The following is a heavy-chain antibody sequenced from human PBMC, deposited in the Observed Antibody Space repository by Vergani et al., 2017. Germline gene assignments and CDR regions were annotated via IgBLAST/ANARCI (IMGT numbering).Heavy chain of an antibody. V-gene: IGHV1-18*01. Sequence: QVQLVQSGAEVKKPGASVKVSCKASGYTFTSYGISWVRQAPGQGLEWMGWISAYNGNTNYAQKLQGRVTMNTDTSTSTAYMELRSRRSDDTAVYYCARGEVVPAAILYYGMDVWGQGTTVTVSS. D-gene: IGHD2-2*01. CDR3: ARGEVVPAAILYYGMDV. CDR1: GYTFTSYG. CDR2: ISAYNGNT. J-gene: IGHJ6*02.